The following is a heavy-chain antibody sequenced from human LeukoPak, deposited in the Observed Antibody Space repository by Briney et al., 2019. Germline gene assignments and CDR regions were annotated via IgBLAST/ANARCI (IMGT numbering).Heavy chain of an antibody. D-gene: IGHD3-3*01. CDR1: GFTFSSYW. J-gene: IGHJ4*02. V-gene: IGHV3-74*01. Sequence: GGSLRLSCAASGFTFSSYWMHWVRQAPGKGLVWVSRINSDGSSTSYADSVKGRFTISRGNAKNTLYLQMNSLRAEDTAVYYCARDSRFLDRGPIDYWGQGTLVTVSS. CDR2: INSDGSST. CDR3: ARDSRFLDRGPIDY.